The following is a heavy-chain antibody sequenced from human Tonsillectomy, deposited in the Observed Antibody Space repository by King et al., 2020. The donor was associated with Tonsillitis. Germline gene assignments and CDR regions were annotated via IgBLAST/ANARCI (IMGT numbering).Heavy chain of an antibody. V-gene: IGHV3-9*01. D-gene: IGHD2-2*01. J-gene: IGHJ3*02. Sequence: VQLVESGGGLVQPGRSLRLSCAASGFTFDDYAMHWVRQAPGKGLEVVSGIRWNSCSIGYADSVKGRFTISRDNAKNSLYLQMNSLRAEDTALYYCAKDIRSSTSLTVFDIWGQGTMVTVSS. CDR2: IRWNSCSI. CDR3: AKDIRSSTSLTVFDI. CDR1: GFTFDDYA.